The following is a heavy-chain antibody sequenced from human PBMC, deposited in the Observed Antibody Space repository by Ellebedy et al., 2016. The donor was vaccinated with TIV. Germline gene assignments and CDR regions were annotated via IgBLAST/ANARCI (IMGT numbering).Heavy chain of an antibody. CDR1: GFRFRSYW. CDR3: ARRGSYGDYAVQINSWFDT. V-gene: IGHV3-7*01. CDR2: IYQDGGVQ. D-gene: IGHD4-17*01. J-gene: IGHJ5*02. Sequence: GESLKISCAASGFRFRSYWMSWVRQAPGKGLEWVANIYQDGGVQYYVDSVKGRFTISRDNADNSLFLQMNSLRAADTAVYYCARRGSYGDYAVQINSWFDTWGRGILVAVSS.